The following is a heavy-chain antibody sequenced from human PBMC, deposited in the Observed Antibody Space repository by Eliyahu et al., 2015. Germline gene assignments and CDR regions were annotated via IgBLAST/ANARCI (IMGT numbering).Heavy chain of an antibody. V-gene: IGHV3-9*01. J-gene: IGHJ4*02. D-gene: IGHD6-19*01. CDR2: ISWNSGSI. CDR3: AKDVIAVAVPYYFDY. Sequence: EVQLVESGGGLVQPGRSLXLSCAASGFXFXXYAMHWVRQAPGKGLEWVSGISWNSGSIGYADSVKGRFTISRDNAKNSLYLQMNSLRAEDTALYYCAKDVIAVAVPYYFDYWGQGTLVTVSS. CDR1: GFXFXXYA.